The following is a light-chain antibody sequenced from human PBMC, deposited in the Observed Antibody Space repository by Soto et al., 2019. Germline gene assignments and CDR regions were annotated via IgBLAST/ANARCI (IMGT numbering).Light chain of an antibody. Sequence: EIVLTQSPATLSLSPGERATLSCRASQSVGSFLVWYQQKPGQAPRLLIYDASNRATGIPARFSGSGSGTDFTLTISSPEPEDFAVYYCQQRSNWYTFGQGTKLEIK. CDR1: QSVGSF. CDR2: DAS. V-gene: IGKV3-11*01. J-gene: IGKJ2*01. CDR3: QQRSNWYT.